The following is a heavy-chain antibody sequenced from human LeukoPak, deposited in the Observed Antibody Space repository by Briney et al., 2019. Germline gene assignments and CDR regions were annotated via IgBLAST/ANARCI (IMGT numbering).Heavy chain of an antibody. V-gene: IGHV3-30*19. Sequence: GRSLRLSCAASGFTFSSYGMHWVRQAPGKGLEWVAVISYDGSNKYYADSVKGRFTISRDNSKNTLYLQMNSLRAEDTAVYYCARGSGYRYGQYYFDYWGQGTLVTVSS. CDR3: ARGSGYRYGQYYFDY. CDR1: GFTFSSYG. CDR2: ISYDGSNK. D-gene: IGHD5-18*01. J-gene: IGHJ4*02.